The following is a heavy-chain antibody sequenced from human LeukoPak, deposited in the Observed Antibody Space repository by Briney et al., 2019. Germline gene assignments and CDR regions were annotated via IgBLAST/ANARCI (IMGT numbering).Heavy chain of an antibody. J-gene: IGHJ4*02. CDR3: AKGWLIAATDY. Sequence: GGSLRLSCTASGXIFSTYAMSWVRQAPGRGLEWVSTVSGSGGSTYYADSVKGRFTISRDNSKDTLYLQMNSLRGEDTAVYFCAKGWLIAATDYWGQGTLVTVSS. D-gene: IGHD6-13*01. V-gene: IGHV3-23*01. CDR1: GXIFSTYA. CDR2: VSGSGGST.